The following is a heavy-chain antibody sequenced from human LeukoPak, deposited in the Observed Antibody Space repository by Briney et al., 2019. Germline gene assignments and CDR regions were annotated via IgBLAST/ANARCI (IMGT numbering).Heavy chain of an antibody. CDR2: ISSSSSTI. CDR3: ASWGSSGAHYYYYMDV. CDR1: GFTFSSYS. V-gene: IGHV3-48*01. D-gene: IGHD3-16*01. J-gene: IGHJ6*03. Sequence: SGGSLRLSCAASGFTFSSYSMNWVRQAPGKGLEWVSYISSSSSTIYYADSVKGRFTISRDNAKNSLYLQMNSLRAEDTAVYYCASWGSSGAHYYYYMDVWGKGTTVTVSS.